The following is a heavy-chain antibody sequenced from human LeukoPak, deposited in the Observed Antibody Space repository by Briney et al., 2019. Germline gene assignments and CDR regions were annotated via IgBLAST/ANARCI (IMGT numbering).Heavy chain of an antibody. V-gene: IGHV4-61*01. CDR1: GGSVSSGSYY. Sequence: PSETLSLTCTVSGGSVSSGSYYWSWIRQPPGKGLEWIGYIYYSGSTNYNPSLKSRVTISVDTSKNQFSLKLSSVTAADTAVYYCARVTYDFWSATIDYWGQGTLVTVSS. CDR2: IYYSGST. J-gene: IGHJ4*02. CDR3: ARVTYDFWSATIDY. D-gene: IGHD3-3*01.